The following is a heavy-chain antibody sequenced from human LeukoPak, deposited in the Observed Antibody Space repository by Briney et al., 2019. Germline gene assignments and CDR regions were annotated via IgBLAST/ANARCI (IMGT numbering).Heavy chain of an antibody. Sequence: PSQTLSLTCTVSGGSISSGDYYWSWIRQPPGKGLEWIGYIYYSGSTYYNPSLKSRVTISVDTSKNQFSLKLSSVTAADTAVYYCAREGNEDDPRNTVVKRYFDYWGQGTLVTVSS. J-gene: IGHJ4*02. CDR1: GGSISSGDYY. V-gene: IGHV4-30-4*01. CDR2: IYYSGST. D-gene: IGHD4-23*01. CDR3: AREGNEDDPRNTVVKRYFDY.